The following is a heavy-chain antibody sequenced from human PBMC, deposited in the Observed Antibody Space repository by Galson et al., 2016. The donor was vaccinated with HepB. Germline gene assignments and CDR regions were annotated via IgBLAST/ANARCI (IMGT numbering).Heavy chain of an antibody. Sequence: SETLSLTCAVYGGSFTIYSWSWIRQPPGKGLEWIGEINHSGSTNYNPPLKSRVTISVDTSKNQFSLKLSSVTAADTAVYYCARGAEQGPRTGFCDYWGQGTLVTVSS. CDR2: INHSGST. CDR3: ARGAEQGPRTGFCDY. CDR1: GGSFTIYS. J-gene: IGHJ4*02. D-gene: IGHD3-3*01. V-gene: IGHV4-34*01.